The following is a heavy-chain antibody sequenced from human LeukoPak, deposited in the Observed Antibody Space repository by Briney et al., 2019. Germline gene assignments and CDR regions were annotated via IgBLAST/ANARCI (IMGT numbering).Heavy chain of an antibody. J-gene: IGHJ6*02. CDR3: ARDSYSTNYYYGMDV. Sequence: PSETLSLTCTVSGGSISSSSYYWGWIRQPPGKGLEWIGSIYYSGSTYYNPSLKSRVTISVDTSKNQFSLKLSSVTAADTAVYYCARDSYSTNYYYGMDVWGQGTTVTVSS. V-gene: IGHV4-39*02. CDR1: GGSISSSSYY. CDR2: IYYSGST. D-gene: IGHD4-11*01.